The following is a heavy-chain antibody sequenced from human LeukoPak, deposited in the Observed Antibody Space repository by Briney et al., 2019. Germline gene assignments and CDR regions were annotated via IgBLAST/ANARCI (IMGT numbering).Heavy chain of an antibody. Sequence: GGSLRLSCAASGFTVITNDMTWIRHAPGKGLEWVSVLYSDGNTKYADSVQGRFTISRDNSKNTLYLEMNSLSPDDTAVYYCARGVEPLAANTLAYWGQGTLVTLSS. CDR2: LYSDGNT. V-gene: IGHV3-53*01. CDR1: GFTVITND. J-gene: IGHJ4*02. CDR3: ARGVEPLAANTLAY. D-gene: IGHD1-14*01.